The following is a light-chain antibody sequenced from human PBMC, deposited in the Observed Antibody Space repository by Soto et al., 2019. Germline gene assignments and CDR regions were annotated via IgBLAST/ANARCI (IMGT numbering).Light chain of an antibody. Sequence: QSALTQPASVSGSPGQSITISCPGTSSDVGGYNYVSWYKQHPGKAPKLMIYDVSNRPSGVSNRFSGSQSGNTASLTSSGNQAEDEADYYCHSYTSSSTYVFGTGTKLTVL. J-gene: IGLJ1*01. CDR2: DVS. CDR1: SSDVGGYNY. V-gene: IGLV2-14*01. CDR3: HSYTSSSTYV.